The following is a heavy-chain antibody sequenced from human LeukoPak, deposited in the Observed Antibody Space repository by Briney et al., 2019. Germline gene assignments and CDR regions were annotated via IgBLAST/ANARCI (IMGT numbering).Heavy chain of an antibody. Sequence: GASVKVSCKASGYTFTSYDINWVRQATGQGLEWMGWMNPNSGNTGYAQKFQGRVTMTRNTSISTAYMELSSLRSEDTAVYYCARFQYDILTGYFRWRVTPKDYYGMDVWGQGTTVTVSS. CDR3: ARFQYDILTGYFRWRVTPKDYYGMDV. D-gene: IGHD3-9*01. V-gene: IGHV1-8*01. CDR1: GYTFTSYD. J-gene: IGHJ6*02. CDR2: MNPNSGNT.